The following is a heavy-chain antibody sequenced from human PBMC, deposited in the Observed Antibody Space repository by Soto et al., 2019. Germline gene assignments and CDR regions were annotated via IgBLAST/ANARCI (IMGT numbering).Heavy chain of an antibody. CDR2: ISSSGSTI. CDR3: AHVGGDGYNSPDGGDAFDI. CDR1: GFTFSSYE. D-gene: IGHD5-12*01. Sequence: PGGSLRLSCAASGFTFSSYEMNWVRQAPGKGLEWVSYISSSGSTIYYADSVKGRFTISRDNAKNSLYLQMNSLRAEDTAVYYCAHVGGDGYNSPDGGDAFDIWGQGTMDTVSS. J-gene: IGHJ3*02. V-gene: IGHV3-48*03.